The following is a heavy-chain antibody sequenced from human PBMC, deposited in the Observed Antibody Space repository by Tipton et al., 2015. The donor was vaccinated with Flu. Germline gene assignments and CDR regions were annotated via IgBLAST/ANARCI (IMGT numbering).Heavy chain of an antibody. D-gene: IGHD6-19*01. CDR1: GGSISSYY. V-gene: IGHV4-59*01. Sequence: TLSLTCTVSGGSISSYYWSWIRQPPGKGLEWIGYIYYSGSTNYNPSLKSRVTISVDTSKNQFSLKLSSVTAADTAVYCCAREGSGWYRNWFDPWGQGTLVTVSS. CDR2: IYYSGST. J-gene: IGHJ5*02. CDR3: AREGSGWYRNWFDP.